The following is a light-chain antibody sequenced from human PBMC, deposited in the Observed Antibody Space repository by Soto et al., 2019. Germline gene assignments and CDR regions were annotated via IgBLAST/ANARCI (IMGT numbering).Light chain of an antibody. V-gene: IGKV1-5*01. CDR2: DAS. Sequence: DIQLTQSHSTLSASVGDRVTITCRASRSISSWLAWYQQKPGKAPKLLIYDASNLDSGVPSRFSGSGSGTGFSLTISNLQPDDCATYYCQQYENYWTFGQGTKVDIK. CDR1: RSISSW. J-gene: IGKJ1*01. CDR3: QQYENYWT.